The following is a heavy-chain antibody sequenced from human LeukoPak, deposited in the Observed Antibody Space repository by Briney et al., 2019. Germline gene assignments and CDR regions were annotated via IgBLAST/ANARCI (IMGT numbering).Heavy chain of an antibody. Sequence: PGGSLRLSCAASGFTFSSYGMHWVRQAPGKGLEWAAVISYDGSNKYYADSVKGRFTISRDNSKNTLYLQMNSLRAEDTAVYYCANQNSSSWGPNDYWGQGTLVTVSS. CDR1: GFTFSSYG. CDR3: ANQNSSSWGPNDY. CDR2: ISYDGSNK. J-gene: IGHJ4*02. D-gene: IGHD6-13*01. V-gene: IGHV3-30*18.